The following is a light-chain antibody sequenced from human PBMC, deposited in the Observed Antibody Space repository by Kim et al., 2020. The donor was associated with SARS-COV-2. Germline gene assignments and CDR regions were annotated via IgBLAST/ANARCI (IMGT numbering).Light chain of an antibody. Sequence: VSPGERATLSCRASQTVSSSYLAWYQQKPGQAPRLLIYGASSRATGIPDRFSGSGSGTDFTLTLSRLEPEDFAVYYCQQYGNSLTFGGGTKVDIK. CDR1: QTVSSSY. CDR2: GAS. CDR3: QQYGNSLT. J-gene: IGKJ4*01. V-gene: IGKV3-20*01.